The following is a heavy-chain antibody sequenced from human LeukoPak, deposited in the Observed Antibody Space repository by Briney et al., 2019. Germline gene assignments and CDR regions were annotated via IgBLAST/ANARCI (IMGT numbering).Heavy chain of an antibody. D-gene: IGHD3-3*01. J-gene: IGHJ6*03. CDR3: AKLHNEENTIFGVVTPYYYYYYMDV. Sequence: GGSLRLSCAASGFTFSSYSMNWVRLAPGKGLEWVSSISGSSSYIYYADSVKGRFTISRDNSKNTLYLQMNSLRAEDTAVYYCAKLHNEENTIFGVVTPYYYYYYMDVWGKGTTVTVSS. CDR1: GFTFSSYS. V-gene: IGHV3-21*04. CDR2: ISGSSSYI.